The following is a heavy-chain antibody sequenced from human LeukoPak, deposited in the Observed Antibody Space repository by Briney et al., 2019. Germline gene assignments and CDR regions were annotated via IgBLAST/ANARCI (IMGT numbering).Heavy chain of an antibody. J-gene: IGHJ6*02. Sequence: SSETLSLTCTVSGGSISRYYWSWIRKPPGKGLEWMGYIYNSGSTNYNPSLKSRVTISTDTSKNQFFLNLTSVTAADTAMYYCASSGSRLYYYYGMDVWGQGTTVTVSS. CDR3: ASSGSRLYYYYGMDV. V-gene: IGHV4-59*08. D-gene: IGHD3-16*01. CDR2: IYNSGST. CDR1: GGSISRYY.